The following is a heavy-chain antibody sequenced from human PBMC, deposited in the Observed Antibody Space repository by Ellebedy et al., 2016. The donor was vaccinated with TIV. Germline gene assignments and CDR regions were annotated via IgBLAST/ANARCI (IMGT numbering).Heavy chain of an antibody. V-gene: IGHV3-21*01. Sequence: GESLKISXAASGFTFSSYSMNWVRQAPGKGLEWVSSISSSSSYIYYADSVKGRFTISRDNAKNSLYLQMNSLRAEDTAVYYCARDRYYGSGNFGYWGQGTLVTVSS. CDR1: GFTFSSYS. CDR2: ISSSSSYI. CDR3: ARDRYYGSGNFGY. J-gene: IGHJ4*02. D-gene: IGHD3-10*01.